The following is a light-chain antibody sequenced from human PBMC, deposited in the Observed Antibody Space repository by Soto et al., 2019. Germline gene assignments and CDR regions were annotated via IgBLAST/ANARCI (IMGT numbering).Light chain of an antibody. CDR3: MQGLRIPKT. J-gene: IGKJ1*01. CDR1: QSLLDINGNTY. V-gene: IGKV2-28*01. Sequence: DIVLTQSPLSLPVTPGEPASISCRSSQSLLDINGNTYLDWYLQKPGQSPQLLIYLASNRDSGVPDRGSGSGSGTEFTLKISRVEAEDVGVYYCMQGLRIPKTFGQGTKVEIK. CDR2: LAS.